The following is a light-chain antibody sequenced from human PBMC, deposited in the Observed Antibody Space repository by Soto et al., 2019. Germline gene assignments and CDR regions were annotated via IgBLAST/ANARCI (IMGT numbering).Light chain of an antibody. CDR2: DVS. CDR1: SSDVGGYEF. V-gene: IGLV2-14*01. Sequence: QSVLTQPASVSGSPGQSITISCTGTSSDVGGYEFVSWYQQHPDNAPKLIIYDVSDRPSGESSRFSGSKSANTASLTISGRQAEDEADYYCSSYTSSGTDVFGTGTKLTVL. CDR3: SSYTSSGTDV. J-gene: IGLJ1*01.